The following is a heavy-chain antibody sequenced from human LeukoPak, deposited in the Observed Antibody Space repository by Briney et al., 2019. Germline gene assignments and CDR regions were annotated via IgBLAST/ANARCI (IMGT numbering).Heavy chain of an antibody. D-gene: IGHD3-9*01. CDR1: GATFSGYH. CDR3: ARKWDYDPLTGYYDWYFDL. V-gene: IGHV4-34*01. Sequence: SETLSLTCAAHGATFSGYHWSWIRQPPGKGLEWIGKISQSGISNFNPSLKSRVTMSLDTSKVQISLELNSVTAADTAVYFCARKWDYDPLTGYYDWYFDLWGRGTLVTVSS. J-gene: IGHJ2*01. CDR2: ISQSGIS.